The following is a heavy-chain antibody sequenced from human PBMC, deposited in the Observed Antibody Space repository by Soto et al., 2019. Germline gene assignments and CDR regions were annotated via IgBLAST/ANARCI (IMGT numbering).Heavy chain of an antibody. CDR3: ARDDVHCSGGRCYGVPMDV. J-gene: IGHJ6*03. CDR1: GVMCVNL. D-gene: IGHD2-15*01. V-gene: IGHV3-66*01. CDR2: IQSGGST. Sequence: GLLRDSNAASGVMCVNLMGLGSQAKGKGLEWVSLIQSGGSTYYAGSVKGRFTISRDNSKNTLFLQMNSLRAEDTAVYYCARDDVHCSGGRCYGVPMDVWGKGTTVTVSS.